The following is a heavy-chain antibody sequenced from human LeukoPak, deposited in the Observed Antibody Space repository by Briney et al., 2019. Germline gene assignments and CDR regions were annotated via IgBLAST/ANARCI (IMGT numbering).Heavy chain of an antibody. CDR1: GGSISSYY. Sequence: PSETLSLTCTVSGGSISSYYWSWIRQPPGKGLEWIGYIYYSGSTNYNPSLKSRITISVDTSKNQFSLKLRSVTAADTALYYCARVDDSSVIDYWGQGTLVTVSS. CDR3: ARVDDSSVIDY. J-gene: IGHJ4*02. D-gene: IGHD3-22*01. CDR2: IYYSGST. V-gene: IGHV4-59*01.